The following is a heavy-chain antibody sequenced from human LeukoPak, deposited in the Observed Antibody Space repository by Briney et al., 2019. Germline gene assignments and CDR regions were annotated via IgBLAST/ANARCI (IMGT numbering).Heavy chain of an antibody. V-gene: IGHV4-4*09. J-gene: IGHJ6*03. CDR1: GGSFSGYY. CDR2: IYTSGST. Sequence: SETLSLTCAVYGGSFSGYYWSWIRQPPGKGLEWIGYIYTSGSTNYNPSLKSRVTISVDTSKNQFSLKLSSVTAADTAVYYCARAPHYYMDVWGKGTTVTVSS. CDR3: ARAPHYYMDV.